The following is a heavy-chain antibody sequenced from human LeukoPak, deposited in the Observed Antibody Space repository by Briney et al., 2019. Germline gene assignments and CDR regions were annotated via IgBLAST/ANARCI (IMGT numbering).Heavy chain of an antibody. CDR1: GYSFCTYG. CDR2: ISAYNSKT. CDR3: ARSSLRPDY. D-gene: IGHD2-2*01. Sequence: ASVKVSCKASGYSFCTYGVCWVRQAPGQGLEWMGWISAYNSKTNYAQKFQGRVTMTTDTSTSTAYMELRSLKFDDTAMYFCARSSLRPDYWGQGTLVTVSS. J-gene: IGHJ4*02. V-gene: IGHV1-18*01.